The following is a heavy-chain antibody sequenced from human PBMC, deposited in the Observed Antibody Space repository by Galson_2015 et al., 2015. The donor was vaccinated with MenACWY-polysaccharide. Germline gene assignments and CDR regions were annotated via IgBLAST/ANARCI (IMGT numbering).Heavy chain of an antibody. Sequence: SVKVSCKASGYTFTSYEINWVRQATGQGLEWVGCMSDSSGNTGYAHTVQGRFTMTRNTSINTAYMQLNSLRSEDTAVYYCARGIAEDGRSVANGLFDYWGQGTLVTVSS. D-gene: IGHD5-12*01. CDR1: GYTFTSYE. CDR2: MSDSSGNT. CDR3: ARGIAEDGRSVANGLFDY. J-gene: IGHJ4*02. V-gene: IGHV1-8*02.